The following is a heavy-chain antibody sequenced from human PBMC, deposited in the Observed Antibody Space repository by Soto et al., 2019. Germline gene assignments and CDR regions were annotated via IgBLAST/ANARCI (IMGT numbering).Heavy chain of an antibody. CDR3: ARAAAGTFFSPYYFDY. CDR1: GDFIRSYY. D-gene: IGHD6-13*01. J-gene: IGHJ4*02. CDR2: IYDSGST. V-gene: IGHV4-59*01. Sequence: ETLSLTCTVSGDFIRSYYWSWIRQPPGKGLEWIGYIYDSGSTNYNPSLKSRVTISVDTSKSQFSLKLSSVTAADTAVYYCARAAAGTFFSPYYFDYWGQGTLVTVSS.